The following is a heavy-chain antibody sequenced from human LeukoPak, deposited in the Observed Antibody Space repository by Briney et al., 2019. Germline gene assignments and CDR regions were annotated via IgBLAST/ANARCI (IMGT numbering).Heavy chain of an antibody. J-gene: IGHJ4*02. D-gene: IGHD6-13*01. CDR3: AKHALTAAGTFIDY. CDR2: ISDSGDSP. V-gene: IGHV3-23*01. Sequence: PGGSLRLSCAASGFTFSSYAMSWVRQAPGKGPEWVSGISDSGDSPYYANSVKGRFTISRDNSKNILYLQMSSLRAEDTAVYYCAKHALTAAGTFIDYWGQGTLVTVSS. CDR1: GFTFSSYA.